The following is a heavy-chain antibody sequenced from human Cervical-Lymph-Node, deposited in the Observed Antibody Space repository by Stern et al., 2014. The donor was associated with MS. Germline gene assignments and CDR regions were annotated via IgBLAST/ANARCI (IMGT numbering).Heavy chain of an antibody. CDR1: GGSISGFY. CDR2: IYASGST. J-gene: IGHJ4*02. V-gene: IGHV4-4*07. CDR3: ARDLRSDYSSSGFDY. Sequence: VQLVESGPGLVKPSETLSLACTVSGGSISGFYWSWIRQPAGQGLEWIGRIYASGSTDQNPSLKSRVTMSVDTSRNQFSLKLRSVTAADTAVYYCARDLRSDYSSSGFDYWGQGTLVTVSS. D-gene: IGHD6-6*01.